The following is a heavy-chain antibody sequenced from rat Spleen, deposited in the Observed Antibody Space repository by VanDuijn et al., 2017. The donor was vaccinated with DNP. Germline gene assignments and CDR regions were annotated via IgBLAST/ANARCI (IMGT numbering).Heavy chain of an antibody. V-gene: IGHV5-25*01. J-gene: IGHJ3*01. D-gene: IGHD1-9*01. CDR3: TRRGHTTGLNWFVY. CDR2: ISTGGGNT. Sequence: EVQLVESGGGLVQPGTSMKLSCAASGFTFSNYYMAWVRQAPTKGLEWVASISTGGGNTYYRDSVKGRFTISRDNAKNTQYLQMDSLRSEDTATYYCTRRGHTTGLNWFVYWGQGTLVTVSS. CDR1: GFTFSNYY.